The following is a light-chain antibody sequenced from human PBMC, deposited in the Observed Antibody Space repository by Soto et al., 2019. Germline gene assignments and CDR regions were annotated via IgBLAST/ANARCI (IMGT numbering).Light chain of an antibody. J-gene: IGKJ1*01. Sequence: EIVLTQSPATLSLSPGERATLSCRASQSVGTFFAWYQQKPGQAPRLLIYDASNRATGVPTRISGSGSGTEFTLTISSLQSEDFAVYYCQQRSNWPPTFGQGTKVDIK. CDR1: QSVGTF. CDR2: DAS. CDR3: QQRSNWPPT. V-gene: IGKV3-11*01.